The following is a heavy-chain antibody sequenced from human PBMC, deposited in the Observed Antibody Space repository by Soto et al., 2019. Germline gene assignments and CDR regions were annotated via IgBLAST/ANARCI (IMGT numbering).Heavy chain of an antibody. Sequence: SETLSLTCTVSGGSVSRRSAYLGWVRQPPGKGLEWIGSLFSVSTYSNPSLKSRVTISVDTSKNQFSLKLKSVAATDTAVYYCATTRGIAVGGSFDNWGQGILVTVSS. CDR3: ATTRGIAVGGSFDN. D-gene: IGHD6-19*01. CDR2: LFSVST. V-gene: IGHV4-39*01. CDR1: GGSVSRRSAY. J-gene: IGHJ5*01.